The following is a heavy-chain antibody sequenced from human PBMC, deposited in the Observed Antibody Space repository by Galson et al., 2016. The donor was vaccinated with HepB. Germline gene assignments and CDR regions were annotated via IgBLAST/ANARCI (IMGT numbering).Heavy chain of an antibody. CDR3: ARGRTVRPDY. Sequence: SVKVSCKASGYTFTDYWLHWVRQAPGQGLEWVGRINPFSGDTKTAQKFQDRVTMTRDTSVSTGYMDLSRLTSDDTAVYFCARGRTVRPDYWGQGTLVTVSS. D-gene: IGHD4-17*01. V-gene: IGHV1-2*06. CDR1: GYTFTDYW. CDR2: INPFSGDT. J-gene: IGHJ4*02.